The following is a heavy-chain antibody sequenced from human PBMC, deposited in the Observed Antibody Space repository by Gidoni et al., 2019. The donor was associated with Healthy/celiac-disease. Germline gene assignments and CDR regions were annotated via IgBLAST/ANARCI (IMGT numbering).Heavy chain of an antibody. D-gene: IGHD3-22*01. Sequence: EVKLVESGGGLVQHGGSLRLSCAASGCTFSSYAMSWVRQAPGKGLECVSAISGSGGSTYYADSVKGRFTISRDNSKNTLYLQMNSLRAEDTAVYYCAKDARFDYYDSSGYYNAFDIWGQGTMVTVSS. CDR3: AKDARFDYYDSSGYYNAFDI. CDR1: GCTFSSYA. J-gene: IGHJ3*02. V-gene: IGHV3-23*04. CDR2: ISGSGGST.